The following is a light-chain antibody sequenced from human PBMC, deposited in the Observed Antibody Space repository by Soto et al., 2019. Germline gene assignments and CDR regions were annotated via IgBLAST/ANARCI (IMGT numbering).Light chain of an antibody. CDR3: KQYNNGLIT. CDR1: QSVSSN. Sequence: EIVMTQSPATLSVSPGERATLSCRSSQSVSSNLACYQQKPGQAHRLLIYRASTRATGIPARFSGSGSGTQFTLTISSMQSEYFAIYSCKQYNNGLITFGQVTRLEIK. V-gene: IGKV3-15*01. CDR2: RAS. J-gene: IGKJ5*01.